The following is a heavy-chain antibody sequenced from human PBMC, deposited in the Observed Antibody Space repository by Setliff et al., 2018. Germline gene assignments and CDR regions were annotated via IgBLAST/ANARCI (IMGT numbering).Heavy chain of an antibody. Sequence: ASVKVSCKTSGFSFTSFGFSWVRQAPGQGLEWMGSISGYTGETNYAQKFQARVTMTTDTSTSTAYMELRSLRSDDTAVYYCARSPPTVVVTAIQAIFDYWGQGTLVTVSS. V-gene: IGHV1-18*01. CDR2: ISGYTGET. J-gene: IGHJ4*02. D-gene: IGHD2-21*02. CDR1: GFSFTSFG. CDR3: ARSPPTVVVTAIQAIFDY.